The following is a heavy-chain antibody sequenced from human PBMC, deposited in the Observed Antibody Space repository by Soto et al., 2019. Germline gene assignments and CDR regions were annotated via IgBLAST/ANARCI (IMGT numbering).Heavy chain of an antibody. CDR1: GFSLSTSGMC. V-gene: IGHV2-70*01. D-gene: IGHD2-15*01. Sequence: GSGPTLVNPTQTLTLTCTFSGFSLSTSGMCVSWIRQPPGKALEWLALIDWDDDKYYSTSLKTRLTISKDTSKNQVVLTMTNMDPVDTATYYCARSSGGSCYRLPHFDYWGQGTLVTVSS. J-gene: IGHJ4*02. CDR2: IDWDDDK. CDR3: ARSSGGSCYRLPHFDY.